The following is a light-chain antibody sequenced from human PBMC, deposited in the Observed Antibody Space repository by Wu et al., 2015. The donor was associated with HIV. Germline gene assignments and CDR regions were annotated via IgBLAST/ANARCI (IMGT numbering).Light chain of an antibody. V-gene: IGKV3-20*01. J-gene: IGKJ1*01. Sequence: EIVLTQSPGTLSLSPGERVTLSCRASQSVSSSYLAWYQHKPGQAPRLLIPGASNRATGIPDRFSGSGSGTDFTLTISRLEPEDFAVYYCHQYGISPRTFGQGTKVEIK. CDR3: HQYGISPRT. CDR1: QSVSSSY. CDR2: GAS.